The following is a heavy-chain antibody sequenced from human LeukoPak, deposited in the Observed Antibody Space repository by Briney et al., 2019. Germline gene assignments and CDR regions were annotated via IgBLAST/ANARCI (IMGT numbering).Heavy chain of an antibody. D-gene: IGHD5-24*01. J-gene: IGHJ4*02. Sequence: GGSLRLSCAASGFTFRIYGMNWVRQAPGKGPEWVSYISSGSDTIYYADSAKGRFTMSTDNAKNSLFLQMNSLRAEDTAVYYCARATRNGYDYWGQGTLVAVSS. CDR3: ARATRNGYDY. V-gene: IGHV3-48*04. CDR2: ISSGSDTI. CDR1: GFTFRIYG.